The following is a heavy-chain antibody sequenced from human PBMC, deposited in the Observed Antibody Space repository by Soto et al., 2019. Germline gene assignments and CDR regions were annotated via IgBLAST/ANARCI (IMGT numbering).Heavy chain of an antibody. J-gene: IGHJ3*02. CDR1: GFIFGNYM. V-gene: IGHV3-23*01. CDR2: ISDSGDST. Sequence: EVQLLESGGGLVQPGESLRLSCAVSGFIFGNYMMTWVRQAPGKGLEWVSTISDSGDSTYYADSVKGRFTISRDSSKNKLYLQMDSLGAEDTAVYYCAPHVYCSVGSCHYDAFDIRGQGTMVTVSS. D-gene: IGHD2-15*01. CDR3: APHVYCSVGSCHYDAFDI.